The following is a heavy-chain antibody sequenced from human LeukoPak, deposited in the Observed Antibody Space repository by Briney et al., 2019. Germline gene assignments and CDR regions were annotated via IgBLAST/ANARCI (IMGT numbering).Heavy chain of an antibody. J-gene: IGHJ4*02. V-gene: IGHV4-31*03. Sequence: PSQTLSLTCTVSGGSISSGGYYWSWIRQPPGKGLEWIGEINHSGSTNYNPSLKSRITISVDTSKNQFSLKLGSVTAADTAVYYCAIGPSYYFDYWGQGTLVTVSS. CDR3: AIGPSYYFDY. D-gene: IGHD3-16*02. CDR1: GGSISSGGYY. CDR2: INHSGST.